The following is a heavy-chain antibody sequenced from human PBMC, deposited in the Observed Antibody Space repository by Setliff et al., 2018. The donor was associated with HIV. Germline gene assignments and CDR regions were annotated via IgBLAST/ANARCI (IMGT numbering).Heavy chain of an antibody. D-gene: IGHD4-17*01. J-gene: IGHJ5*02. V-gene: IGHV4-39*01. CDR2: IYYSGST. CDR1: GGSTSSSHYY. CDR3: ARVGTTVTTRETYKWFDP. Sequence: SETLSLTCKVSGGSTSSSHYYWGWIRQPPGKGLEWIGNIYYSGSTFYNPSLKSRVTISVDTSKNQFSLRLSSLTAADTAVYFCARVGTTVTTRETYKWFDPWGQGTLVTVSS.